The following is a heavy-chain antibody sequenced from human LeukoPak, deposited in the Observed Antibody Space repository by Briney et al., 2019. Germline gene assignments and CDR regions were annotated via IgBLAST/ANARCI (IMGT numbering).Heavy chain of an antibody. V-gene: IGHV3-30*02. CDR1: GFTFITYG. CDR2: VRYDGSNK. Sequence: PGGSLRLSCAASGFTFITYGMHWVRQAPGKGLEWVAFVRYDGSNKFYADSVKGRFTISRDNSENTVYLQMNSLRAEDTAVYYCAKDRTYYGSGNPFYFDYWGQGTLVTVSS. D-gene: IGHD3-10*01. CDR3: AKDRTYYGSGNPFYFDY. J-gene: IGHJ4*02.